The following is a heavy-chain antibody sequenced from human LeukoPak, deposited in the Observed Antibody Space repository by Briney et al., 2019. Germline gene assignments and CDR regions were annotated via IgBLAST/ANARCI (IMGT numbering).Heavy chain of an antibody. D-gene: IGHD6-13*01. Sequence: ASVKVSCKASGYTSTSYGISWVRQAPGQGLEWMGWISAYNGNTNYAPKHQGRVTMTTDTSTSTAYMELRSLRSDDTAVYYCARAGRQLVSLYYFDYWGQGTLVTVSS. CDR3: ARAGRQLVSLYYFDY. CDR1: GYTSTSYG. CDR2: ISAYNGNT. J-gene: IGHJ4*02. V-gene: IGHV1-18*01.